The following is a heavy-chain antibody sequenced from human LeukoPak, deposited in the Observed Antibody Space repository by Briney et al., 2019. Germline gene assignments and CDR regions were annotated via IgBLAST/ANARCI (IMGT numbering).Heavy chain of an antibody. CDR3: ATDPAEIVPAAKGPRGDYCYGMDV. V-gene: IGHV1-24*01. D-gene: IGHD2-2*01. CDR1: GYTLHELS. CDR2: VDPDDGET. Sequence: ASVKVSCKLSGYTLHELSMQWVRQAPGKGLEGVGGVDPDDGETIYAQKFQGRVTMTDDPSTDTAYMELNSLRSDDTAVYYCATDPAEIVPAAKGPRGDYCYGMDVWGQGTTVTVSS. J-gene: IGHJ6*02.